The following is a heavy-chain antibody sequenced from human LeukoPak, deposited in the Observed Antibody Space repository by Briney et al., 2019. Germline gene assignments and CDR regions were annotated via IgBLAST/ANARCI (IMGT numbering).Heavy chain of an antibody. J-gene: IGHJ4*02. CDR3: AKAGGLHLKYYFDY. D-gene: IGHD5-24*01. CDR1: GFTFDDYA. Sequence: GGSLRLSCAASGFTFDDYAMHWVRQAPGKGLEWVSGISWNSGSIGYADSVKGRFTISRDNAKNSLYLQMNSLRAEDTALYYCAKAGGLHLKYYFDYWGQGTLVTVSS. CDR2: ISWNSGSI. V-gene: IGHV3-9*01.